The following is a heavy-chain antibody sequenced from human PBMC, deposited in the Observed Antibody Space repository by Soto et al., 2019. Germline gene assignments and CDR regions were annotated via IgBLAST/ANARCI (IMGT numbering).Heavy chain of an antibody. D-gene: IGHD1-26*01. CDR3: TTDAAIV. V-gene: IGHV3-15*01. CDR2: IKSISDGGTT. J-gene: IGHJ4*02. CDR1: GFTFSNAW. Sequence: EVQLVESGGGLVKPGGSLRLSCAASGFTFSNAWMSWVRQAPGKGLEWVGRIKSISDGGTTDYAAPVKGRFTISRDDSKNTLYLQMNSLKTEDTAVYFCTTDAAIVWGQGTPVTVSS.